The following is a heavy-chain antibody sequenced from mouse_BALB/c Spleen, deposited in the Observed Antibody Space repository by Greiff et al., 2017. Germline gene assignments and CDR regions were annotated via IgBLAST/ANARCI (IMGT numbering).Heavy chain of an antibody. Sequence: EVKLMESGGGLVKPGGSLKLSCAASGFTFSSYAMSWVRQSPEKRLEWVAEISSGGSYTYYPDTVTGRFTISRDNAKNTLYLEMSSLRSEDTAMYYCARDLGYGYYAMDYWGQGTSVTVSS. D-gene: IGHD1-2*01. J-gene: IGHJ4*01. V-gene: IGHV5-9-4*01. CDR2: ISSGGSYT. CDR1: GFTFSSYA. CDR3: ARDLGYGYYAMDY.